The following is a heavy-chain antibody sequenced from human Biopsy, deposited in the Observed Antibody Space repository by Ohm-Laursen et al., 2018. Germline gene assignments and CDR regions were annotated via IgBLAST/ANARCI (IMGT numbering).Heavy chain of an antibody. CDR1: GASMTDYF. CDR2: VYNGGIT. D-gene: IGHD3-3*01. Sequence: SETLSLTCSVSGASMTDYFWSWIWQPPGKGLEWIGHVYNGGITNYNPSLKSRVTISKDTSKNRFSLQVNSVTAADTAVYYCARTPRDSFWSGSYKRGLWFDPWGQGTLVIVSS. J-gene: IGHJ5*02. V-gene: IGHV4-59*01. CDR3: ARTPRDSFWSGSYKRGLWFDP.